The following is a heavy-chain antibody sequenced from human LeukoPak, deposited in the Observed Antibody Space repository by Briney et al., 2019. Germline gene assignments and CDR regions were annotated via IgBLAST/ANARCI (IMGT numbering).Heavy chain of an antibody. CDR1: GGSISSYY. D-gene: IGHD2-2*01. CDR2: IYYSGST. Sequence: PSETPSLTCTVSGGSISSYYWSWIRQPPGKGLEWIGYIYYSGSTNYNPSLKSRVTISVDTSKNQFSLKLSSVTAADTAVYYCAVGVPAAILGYWGQGTLVTVSS. V-gene: IGHV4-59*01. J-gene: IGHJ4*02. CDR3: AVGVPAAILGY.